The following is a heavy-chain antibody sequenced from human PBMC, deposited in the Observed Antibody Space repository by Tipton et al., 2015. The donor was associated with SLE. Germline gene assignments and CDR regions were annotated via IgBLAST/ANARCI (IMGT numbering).Heavy chain of an antibody. J-gene: IGHJ4*02. D-gene: IGHD3-3*01. CDR2: ISGSGGST. CDR1: GFTFSSYA. Sequence: SLRLSCAASGFTFSSYAMNWVRQAPGKGLEWVSTISGSGGSTYYADSVKGRFTISRDNSKNTLYLQMNSLRAEDTAVYYCAKDRGDFWSGYPLDYWGQGTLVTVSS. V-gene: IGHV3-23*01. CDR3: AKDRGDFWSGYPLDY.